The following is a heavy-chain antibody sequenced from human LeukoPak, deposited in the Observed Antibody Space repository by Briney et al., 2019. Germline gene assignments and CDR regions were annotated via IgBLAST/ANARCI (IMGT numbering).Heavy chain of an antibody. CDR2: IYNSGST. D-gene: IGHD2-15*01. Sequence: TSSETLSLTCTVSGGSISSYYWSWIRQPPGKGLEWIGYIYNSGSTNYNPSLKSRVTISVDTSKNQFSLKLSSVTAADTAVYYCARVGYCSGGSCFGGMDVWGQGTTVTVSS. V-gene: IGHV4-4*08. CDR3: ARVGYCSGGSCFGGMDV. CDR1: GGSISSYY. J-gene: IGHJ6*02.